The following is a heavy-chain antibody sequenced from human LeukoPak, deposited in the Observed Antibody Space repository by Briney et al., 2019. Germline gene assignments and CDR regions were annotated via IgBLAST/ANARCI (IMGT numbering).Heavy chain of an antibody. Sequence: VASVKVSCKASGYTFTSYGISWVRQAPGQGLEWMGWINAYNGNTNDARKFQGRVTMTTDTSTSTAYMELRSLRSDDTAVYYCARGEKPYDYWGQGTLVSVSS. V-gene: IGHV1-18*01. J-gene: IGHJ4*02. D-gene: IGHD1-26*01. CDR3: ARGEKPYDY. CDR1: GYTFTSYG. CDR2: INAYNGNT.